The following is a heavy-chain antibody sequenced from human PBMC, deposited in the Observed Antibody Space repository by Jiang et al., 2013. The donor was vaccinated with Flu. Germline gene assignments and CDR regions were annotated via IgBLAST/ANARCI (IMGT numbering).Heavy chain of an antibody. CDR2: ISWNSGSI. CDR1: GFTFDDYA. V-gene: IGHV3-9*01. J-gene: IGHJ6*02. D-gene: IGHD3-16*01. Sequence: GLVQPGRSLRLSCAASGFTFDDYAMHWVRQAPGKGLEWVSGISWNSGSIGYADSVKGRFTISRDNAKNSLYLQMNSLRAEDTALYYCAKSVTAYYYYGMDVWGQGTTVTVSS. CDR3: AKSVTAYYYYGMDV.